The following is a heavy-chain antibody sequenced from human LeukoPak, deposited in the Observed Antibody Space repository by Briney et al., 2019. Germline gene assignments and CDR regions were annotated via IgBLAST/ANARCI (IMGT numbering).Heavy chain of an antibody. CDR3: ARDMEPDAFDI. D-gene: IGHD1-1*01. CDR1: GFTFSSYS. V-gene: IGHV3-21*01. CDR2: ISSSSSYI. J-gene: IGHJ3*02. Sequence: PGGSLRLSCAASGFTFSSYSMNWVRQAPGKGLEWVSSISSSSSYIYYADSVKGRFTISRDNAKNSLYLQMNSLRAEDTAIYYCARDMEPDAFDIWGQGTMVTVSS.